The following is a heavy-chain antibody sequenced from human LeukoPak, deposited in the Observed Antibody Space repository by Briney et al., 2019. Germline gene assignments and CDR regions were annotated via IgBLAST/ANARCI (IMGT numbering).Heavy chain of an antibody. CDR1: GGTFSSYA. V-gene: IGHV1-69*05. J-gene: IGHJ6*03. Sequence: SVKVSCKASGGTFSSYAISWVRQAPGQGLEWMGGIIPIFGTANYAQKFQGRVTITTDESTSTAYMELSSLRSEDTAVYYCARISYGSGSSYYYYYMDVWGKGTTVTVSS. CDR3: ARISYGSGSSYYYYYMDV. CDR2: IIPIFGTA. D-gene: IGHD3-10*01.